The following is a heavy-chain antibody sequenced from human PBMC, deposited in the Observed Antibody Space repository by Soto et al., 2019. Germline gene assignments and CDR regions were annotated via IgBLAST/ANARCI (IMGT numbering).Heavy chain of an antibody. Sequence: EVQLVESGGGLVQPGGSLRLSCAXSGFTFSDYWMSWVRQAPGKGLEWVANIKQDGSEKYYVDSVKGRFTISRDNAKSSLYLQINSLRAEDTAVYYCARDKDPGRFGEIAHYWGQGTLFTVSS. D-gene: IGHD3-10*01. J-gene: IGHJ4*02. CDR3: ARDKDPGRFGEIAHY. CDR1: GFTFSDYW. CDR2: IKQDGSEK. V-gene: IGHV3-7*01.